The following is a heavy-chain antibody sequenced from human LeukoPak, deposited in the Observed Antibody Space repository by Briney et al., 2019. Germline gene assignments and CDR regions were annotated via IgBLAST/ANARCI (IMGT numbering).Heavy chain of an antibody. CDR3: ARDSGYYDSSGYRSLDY. V-gene: IGHV3-53*04. D-gene: IGHD3-22*01. Sequence: PGGSLRLSCAASGXTVSSNYMSWVRQAPGKGLEWVSVIYSGGSTYYADSVKGRFTISRHNSKNTLYLQMNSLRAEDTAVYYCARDSGYYDSSGYRSLDYWGQGTLVTVSS. CDR2: IYSGGST. J-gene: IGHJ4*02. CDR1: GXTVSSNY.